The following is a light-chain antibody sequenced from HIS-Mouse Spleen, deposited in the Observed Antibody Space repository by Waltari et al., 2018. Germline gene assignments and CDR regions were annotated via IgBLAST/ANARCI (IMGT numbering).Light chain of an antibody. Sequence: QSALTQPASVSGSPGRSITISCPGTSSDVGGYNYVSWYQQPPGKAPKLMIYDVSNRPSGVSNRFSGSKSGNTASLTISGLQAEDEADYYCSSYTSSSTLVFGGGTKLTVL. CDR1: SSDVGGYNY. CDR3: SSYTSSSTLV. J-gene: IGLJ2*01. CDR2: DVS. V-gene: IGLV2-14*03.